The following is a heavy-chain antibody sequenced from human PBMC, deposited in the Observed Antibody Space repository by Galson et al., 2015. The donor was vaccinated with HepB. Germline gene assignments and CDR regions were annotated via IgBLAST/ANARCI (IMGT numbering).Heavy chain of an antibody. Sequence: SLRLACAASGLSFSSYSMHWVGQAPGKRPVRVAVTASGDNTKYLAAPVKGRFTIPRDNSKNTLFQQMNSLSAEDTAVYYCTRELGPPGHWSFDLWGRGTLVTVSS. CDR3: TRELGPPGHWSFDL. D-gene: IGHD3-10*01. CDR1: GLSFSSYS. J-gene: IGHJ2*01. V-gene: IGHV3-30*03. CDR2: TASGDNTK.